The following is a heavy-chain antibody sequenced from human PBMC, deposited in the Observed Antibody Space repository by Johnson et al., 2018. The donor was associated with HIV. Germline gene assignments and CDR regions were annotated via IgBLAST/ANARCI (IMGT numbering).Heavy chain of an antibody. CDR3: ARDRVYSGSYYSGAFDV. Sequence: QEQLVESGGGVVQPGGSLRLSCAASGFTFSRYGMHWVRQAPGKGLEWVAFIRYDGSNKYYADSVKGRFTISRDNSKNTLYLQMNSLRAEDTAVYYCARDRVYSGSYYSGAFDVWGQGAMVTVSS. V-gene: IGHV3-30*02. J-gene: IGHJ3*01. CDR2: IRYDGSNK. CDR1: GFTFSRYG. D-gene: IGHD1-26*01.